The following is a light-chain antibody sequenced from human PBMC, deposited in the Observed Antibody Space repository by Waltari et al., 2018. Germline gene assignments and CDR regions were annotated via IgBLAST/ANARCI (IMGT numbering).Light chain of an antibody. Sequence: SYELTQPPSVSVSPGQTASITCSGDKLGEKYASWYQQKPGQSPVLVIYQDSKRPSGIPERFSGFSSGNTATLTISGTQAMDEADYYCQAWDSSTVVFGGGTKLTVL. V-gene: IGLV3-1*01. CDR3: QAWDSSTVV. J-gene: IGLJ2*01. CDR2: QDS. CDR1: KLGEKY.